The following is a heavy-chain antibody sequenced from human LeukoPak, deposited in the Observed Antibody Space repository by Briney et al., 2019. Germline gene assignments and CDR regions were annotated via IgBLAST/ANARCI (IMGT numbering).Heavy chain of an antibody. Sequence: SETLSLTCTVSGGSISGSSYYWGWIRQPPGKGLEWIGSIYYSGSTYYNPSLKSRVTISVDTSKNQFSLKLSSVTAADTAVYYCARPYGGNSWFDPWGQGTLVTVSS. V-gene: IGHV4-39*01. CDR2: IYYSGST. D-gene: IGHD4-23*01. CDR3: ARPYGGNSWFDP. J-gene: IGHJ5*02. CDR1: GGSISGSSYY.